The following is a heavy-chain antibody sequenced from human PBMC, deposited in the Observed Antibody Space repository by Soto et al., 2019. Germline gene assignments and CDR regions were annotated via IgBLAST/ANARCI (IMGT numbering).Heavy chain of an antibody. CDR2: ISYDGRNK. J-gene: IGHJ6*04. D-gene: IGHD2-15*01. CDR3: VRDTAYCSGGTCYSSHDMDV. CDR1: GFTFSIYA. V-gene: IGHV3-30*04. Sequence: LRLSYAASGFTFSIYAMHWVRQAPGKGLEWVAVISYDGRNKYYADSVKGRFTISRDNSKNTLYLEMNSLRVEDTAVYHCVRDTAYCSGGTCYSSHDMDVWGKGTTVTVSS.